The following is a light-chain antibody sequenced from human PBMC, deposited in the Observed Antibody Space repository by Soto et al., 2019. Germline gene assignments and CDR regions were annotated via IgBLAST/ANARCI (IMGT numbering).Light chain of an antibody. Sequence: EVVMTQSPGMLSVSPGERATLSCRASQSVSSNLAWYQQRPGQAPRLLIHGASTRATGVPARFSGSGSGTEFTLAISGLQSEDFALYYCQQYNDWPRTFGQGTKVDIK. CDR1: QSVSSN. CDR2: GAS. V-gene: IGKV3-15*01. CDR3: QQYNDWPRT. J-gene: IGKJ1*01.